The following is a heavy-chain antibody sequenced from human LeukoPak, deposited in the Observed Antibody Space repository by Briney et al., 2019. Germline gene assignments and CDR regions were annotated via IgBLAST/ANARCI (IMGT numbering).Heavy chain of an antibody. CDR1: GFTFSSYS. CDR2: ISSSSSYI. D-gene: IGHD5-24*01. J-gene: IGHJ3*02. V-gene: IGHV3-21*01. CDR3: ARVLEMATMGGAFDI. Sequence: PGGSLRLSCAASGFTFSSYSMNWVRQAPGKGLEWVSSISSSSSYIYYADSVKGRFTIPRDNAKNSLYLQMNSLRAEDTAVYYCARVLEMATMGGAFDIWGQGTMVTVSS.